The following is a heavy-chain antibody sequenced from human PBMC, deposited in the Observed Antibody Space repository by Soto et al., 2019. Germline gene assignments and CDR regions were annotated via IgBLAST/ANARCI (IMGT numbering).Heavy chain of an antibody. J-gene: IGHJ4*02. Sequence: QVTLKESGPVLVKPTETLTLTCTVSEFSLNIPRMGVTWIRQPPGRALEWLAHIFSNDEKSYSTSLKSRLTISKGTSKSQVVLTMTNMDPVDTATYSCARIRDGHTSDYWGQGTLVTVSS. CDR2: IFSNDEK. CDR1: EFSLNIPRMG. CDR3: ARIRDGHTSDY. D-gene: IGHD2-2*01. V-gene: IGHV2-26*01.